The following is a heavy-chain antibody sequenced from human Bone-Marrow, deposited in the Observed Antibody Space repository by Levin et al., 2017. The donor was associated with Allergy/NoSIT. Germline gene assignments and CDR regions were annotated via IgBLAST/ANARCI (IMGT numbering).Heavy chain of an antibody. J-gene: IGHJ4*02. D-gene: IGHD3-10*01. Sequence: GESLKISCQASGYSFTSHWITWVRQTPGKGLEWMGRIDPTDSYSHYSPSFQGRLTISADKSTNTVYLHWSSLRASDSATYYCARQGHSYYFDYWGQGTRVTVSS. CDR3: ARQGHSYYFDY. CDR2: IDPTDSYS. V-gene: IGHV5-10-1*01. CDR1: GYSFTSHW.